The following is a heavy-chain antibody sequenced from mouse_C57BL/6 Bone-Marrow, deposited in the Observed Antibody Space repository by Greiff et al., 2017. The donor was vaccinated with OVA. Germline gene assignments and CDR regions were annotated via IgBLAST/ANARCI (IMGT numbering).Heavy chain of an antibody. V-gene: IGHV14-2*01. CDR2: IDPEDGET. CDR1: GFNIKDYY. Sequence: EVKLQESGAELVKPGASVKLSCTASGFNIKDYYMHWVKQRPEQGLEWIGRIDPEDGETKYAPKFQGKATITADTSSNTAYLQLSSLTSEDTAVYYCATTVVATDYAMDYWGQGTSVTVSS. J-gene: IGHJ4*01. CDR3: ATTVVATDYAMDY. D-gene: IGHD1-1*01.